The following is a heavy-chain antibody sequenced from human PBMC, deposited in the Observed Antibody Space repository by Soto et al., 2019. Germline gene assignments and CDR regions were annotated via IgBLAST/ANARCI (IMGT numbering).Heavy chain of an antibody. D-gene: IGHD2-2*01. CDR2: IIPIFGTA. Sequence: ASVKFSCKASGGTFSSYAISWVRQAPGQGLECMGGIIPIFGTANYAQKFQGRVTITAXXXXSXXXMXLXXLRXEGTAVYCCAGGYGSSTSCILDYWGQGTLVTVSS. CDR1: GGTFSSYA. J-gene: IGHJ4*02. CDR3: AGGYGSSTSCILDY. V-gene: IGHV1-69*13.